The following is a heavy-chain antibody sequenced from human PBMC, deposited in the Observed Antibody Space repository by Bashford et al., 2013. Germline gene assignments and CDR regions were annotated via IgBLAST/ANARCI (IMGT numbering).Heavy chain of an antibody. CDR3: ARGPPGIAAAGTEDWFDP. CDR1: GFTFSSYW. V-gene: IGHV3-7*04. CDR2: IKQDGSEK. Sequence: GGPVRLSCAASGFTFSSYWMSWVRQAPGKGLEWVANIKQDGSEKYYVDSVKGRFTISRDNAKNSLYLQMNSLRAEDTAVYYCARGPPGIAAAGTEDWFDPWGQGTLVTVSS. D-gene: IGHD6-13*01. J-gene: IGHJ5*02.